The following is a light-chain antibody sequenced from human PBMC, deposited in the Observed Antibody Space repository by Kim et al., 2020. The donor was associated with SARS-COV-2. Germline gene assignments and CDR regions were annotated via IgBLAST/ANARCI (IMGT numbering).Light chain of an antibody. J-gene: IGLJ2*01. Sequence: GQQVTIPGSGSRSNIGNNYVSWYQQLPGTAPNLLIYDNNKRPSGIPDRFSGSKSGTSATLGITGLQTGDEADYYCGTWDSSLSAGVFGGGTQLTVL. CDR1: RSNIGNNY. CDR3: GTWDSSLSAGV. CDR2: DNN. V-gene: IGLV1-51*01.